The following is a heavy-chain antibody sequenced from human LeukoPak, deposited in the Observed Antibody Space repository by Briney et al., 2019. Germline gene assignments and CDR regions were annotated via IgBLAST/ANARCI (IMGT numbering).Heavy chain of an antibody. D-gene: IGHD6-13*01. Sequence: PGGSLRLSCAASGFTFSSYWMSWVRQAPGKGLEWVANIKQDGSEKYYADSVKGRFTISRDNSKNTLYLQMNSLRAEDTAVYYCARGYSSSWYSSAFDIWGQGTMVTVSS. J-gene: IGHJ3*02. CDR2: IKQDGSEK. CDR3: ARGYSSSWYSSAFDI. CDR1: GFTFSSYW. V-gene: IGHV3-7*01.